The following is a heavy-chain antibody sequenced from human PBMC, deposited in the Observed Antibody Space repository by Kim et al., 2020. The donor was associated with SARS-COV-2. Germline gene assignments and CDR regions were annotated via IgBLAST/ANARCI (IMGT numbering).Heavy chain of an antibody. V-gene: IGHV3-74*01. Sequence: ADSVKGRVTISRDNAKATVYLQMNSLRAEDTAVYYCARNHVKSGSNAVDYWGQGTLVTVSS. J-gene: IGHJ4*02. D-gene: IGHD1-26*01. CDR3: ARNHVKSGSNAVDY.